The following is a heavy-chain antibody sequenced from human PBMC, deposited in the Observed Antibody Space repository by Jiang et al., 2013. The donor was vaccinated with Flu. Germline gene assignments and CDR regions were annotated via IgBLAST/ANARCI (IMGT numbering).Heavy chain of an antibody. CDR3: ARGLKYQPLSP. CDR1: GGSFSGYY. CDR2: INHSGST. J-gene: IGHJ5*02. D-gene: IGHD2-2*01. V-gene: IGHV4-34*01. Sequence: LKPSETLSLTCAVYGGSFSGYYWSWIRQPPGKGLEWIGEINHSGSTNYNPSLKSRVTISVDTSKNQFSLKLSSVTAADTAVYYCARGLKYQPLSPWGQGTLVTVSS.